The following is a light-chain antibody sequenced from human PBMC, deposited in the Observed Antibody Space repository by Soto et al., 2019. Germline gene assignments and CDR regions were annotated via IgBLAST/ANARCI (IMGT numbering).Light chain of an antibody. CDR1: SSDVGGYKY. Sequence: QSALTQPASVSGSPGQSITISCTGTSSDVGGYKYVSWYQLHPGKAPKLLIYEVSNRPSGVSNRFSGSKSANTGSLTISGLRPEDEADYYRSSYTSTSTHVVFGGGTKVIVL. CDR3: SSYTSTSTHVV. CDR2: EVS. V-gene: IGLV2-14*01. J-gene: IGLJ2*01.